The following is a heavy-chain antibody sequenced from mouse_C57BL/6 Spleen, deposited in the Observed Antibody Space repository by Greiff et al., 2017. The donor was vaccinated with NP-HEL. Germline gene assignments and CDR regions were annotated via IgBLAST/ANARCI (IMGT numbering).Heavy chain of an antibody. CDR2: ISDGGSYT. V-gene: IGHV5-4*03. CDR3: ARCRIITRLGSSYNWYFDV. D-gene: IGHD1-1*01. Sequence: EVKLMESGGGLVKPGGSLKLSCAASGFTFSSYAMSWVRQTPEKRLEWVATISDGGSYTYYPDNVKGRFTISRDNAKNNLYLQMSHLKSEDTAMYYCARCRIITRLGSSYNWYFDVWGTGTTVTVSS. J-gene: IGHJ1*03. CDR1: GFTFSSYA.